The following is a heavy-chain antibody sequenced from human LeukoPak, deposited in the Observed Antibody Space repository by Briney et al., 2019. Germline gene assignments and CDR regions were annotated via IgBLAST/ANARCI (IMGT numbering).Heavy chain of an antibody. CDR2: IYYSGST. CDR3: ARQSGVTMIVVVADDAFDI. J-gene: IGHJ3*02. V-gene: IGHV4-39*01. Sequence: SETLSLTCTVSGGSISSYNSHWGWIRQPPGKGLEWIGSIYYSGSTYYNPSLKSRVTISVDTSKNQFSLKLSSVTAADTAVYYCARQSGVTMIVVVADDAFDIWGQGTMVTVSS. CDR1: GGSISSYNSH. D-gene: IGHD3-22*01.